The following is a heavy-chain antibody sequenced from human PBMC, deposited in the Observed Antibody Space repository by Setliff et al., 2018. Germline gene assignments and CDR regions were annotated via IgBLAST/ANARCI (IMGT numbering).Heavy chain of an antibody. J-gene: IGHJ5*02. CDR3: ARDGDYFGSGNRFDP. D-gene: IGHD3-10*01. CDR2: ISYSGKT. CDR1: GGSVNNYY. V-gene: IGHV4-59*02. Sequence: SETLSLTCTVSGGSVNNYYWSWVRQPPGKGLEWLGYISYSGKTNYNPSLKSRVTMSVDTSKNQFSLKVDSVTAADTAMYYCARDGDYFGSGNRFDPWGQGTLVTVSS.